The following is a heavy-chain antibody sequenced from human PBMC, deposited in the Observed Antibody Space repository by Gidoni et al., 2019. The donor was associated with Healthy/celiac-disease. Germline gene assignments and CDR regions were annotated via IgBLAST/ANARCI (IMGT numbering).Heavy chain of an antibody. CDR3: ARDDGGSYYYGMDV. Sequence: QVPLQESGPGLVKPSQTLSLTCTVSGGSISRGGYYWSWIRQHPGKGLEWIGYIYYSGSTYYNPSLKSRVTISVDTSKNQFSLKLSSVTAADTAVYYCARDDGGSYYYGMDVWGQGTTVTVSS. V-gene: IGHV4-31*03. J-gene: IGHJ6*02. D-gene: IGHD2-15*01. CDR2: IYYSGST. CDR1: GGSISRGGYY.